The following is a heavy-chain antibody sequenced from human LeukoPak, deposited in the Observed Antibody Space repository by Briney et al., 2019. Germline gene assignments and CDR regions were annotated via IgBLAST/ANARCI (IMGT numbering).Heavy chain of an antibody. CDR2: ISSNGGST. J-gene: IGHJ5*02. CDR1: GFTFSSYA. CDR3: VKGPAGYEYPLNWFDP. V-gene: IGHV3-64D*06. Sequence: PGGSLRLSRSASGFTFSSYAMHWVRQAPGKGLEYVSAISSNGGSTYYADSVKGRFTISRDNSKNTLYLQMSSLRAEDTAVYYCVKGPAGYEYPLNWFDPWGQGTLVIVSS. D-gene: IGHD5-12*01.